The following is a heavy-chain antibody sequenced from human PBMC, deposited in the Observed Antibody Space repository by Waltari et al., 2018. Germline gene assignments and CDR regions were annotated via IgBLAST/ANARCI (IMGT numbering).Heavy chain of an antibody. CDR1: GFTFTSNA. D-gene: IGHD3-16*01. J-gene: IGHJ3*01. V-gene: IGHV1-18*01. CDR2: INGYNGDT. Sequence: QVQLVQSGGEVKKPGASVKVSCKTSGFTFTSNAISWVLQAPGQGLEWMGGINGYNGDTNYAEKLQGRLTVTTDSSTSTAYMELRSQRSDDTAVYFCAGGVIGGGFDVWGQGTMVTVSS. CDR3: AGGVIGGGFDV.